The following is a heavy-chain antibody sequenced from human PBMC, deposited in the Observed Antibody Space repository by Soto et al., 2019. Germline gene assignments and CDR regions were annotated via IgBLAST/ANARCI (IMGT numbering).Heavy chain of an antibody. Sequence: GGSLRLSCAASGLTFRSFTMNWVRQAPGKGLEWVSTISSNSAYIYYTDALRGRFTISRDNAKNSLHLQMNRLRAEDTAVYYCTRYASRDSSARGWFDPWGPGTLVTVSS. CDR3: TRYASRDSSARGWFDP. J-gene: IGHJ5*02. V-gene: IGHV3-21*01. CDR1: GLTFRSFT. CDR2: ISSNSAYI. D-gene: IGHD6-13*01.